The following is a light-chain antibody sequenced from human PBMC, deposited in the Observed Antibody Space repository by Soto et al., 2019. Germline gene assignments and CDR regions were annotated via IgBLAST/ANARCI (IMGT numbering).Light chain of an antibody. CDR1: QTISSW. V-gene: IGKV1-39*01. J-gene: IGKJ1*01. Sequence: DIQMTQSTSTLSGSVGDRVTITCRASQTISSWLAWYQQKPGKAPKLLIFAASSLQSGVPSRFSGSGSGTYFTLTISGLQPEDFATYYCQQSYSTPTFGQGTKVDIK. CDR3: QQSYSTPT. CDR2: AAS.